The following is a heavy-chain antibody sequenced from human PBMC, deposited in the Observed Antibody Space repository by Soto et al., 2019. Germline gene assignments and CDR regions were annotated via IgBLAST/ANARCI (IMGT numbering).Heavy chain of an antibody. Sequence: PSETLSLTCAVYGGSFSGYYWSWIRQPPGKGLEWIGEINHSGSTNYNPSLKSRVTISVDTSKNQFSLKLSSVTAADTAVYYCARGGTYTMVRGVIITQSYYYMDVWGKGTTVTVSS. CDR3: ARGGTYTMVRGVIITQSYYYMDV. J-gene: IGHJ6*03. V-gene: IGHV4-34*01. D-gene: IGHD3-10*01. CDR1: GGSFSGYY. CDR2: INHSGST.